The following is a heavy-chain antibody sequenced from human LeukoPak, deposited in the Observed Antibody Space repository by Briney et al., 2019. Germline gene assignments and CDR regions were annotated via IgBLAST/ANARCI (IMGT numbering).Heavy chain of an antibody. CDR2: IYYSGST. V-gene: IGHV4-59*01. CDR3: ARGGGYNNYYYYGMDV. J-gene: IGHJ6*02. D-gene: IGHD5-24*01. CDR1: GGSISSYY. Sequence: SETLSLTCTVSGGSISSYYWSWIRQPPGKGLEWIGYIYYSGSTNYNPSLKSRVTISVDTFKNQFSLKLSSVTAADTAVYYCARGGGYNNYYYYGMDVWGQGTTVTVSS.